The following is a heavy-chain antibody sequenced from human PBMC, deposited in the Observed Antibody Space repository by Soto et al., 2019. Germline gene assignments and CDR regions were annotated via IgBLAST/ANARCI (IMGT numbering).Heavy chain of an antibody. V-gene: IGHV2-5*02. Sequence: QITLKESGPTLVKPTQTLTLTCTFSGFSLSTSGVGVGWIRQPPGKALEWLALIYWDDDKRYSPSLKSRLTITKDTSKNQVVLTMTNMDPVDTATYYCAHKGYCSGGSCFPYYFDYWGQGTLVTVSS. CDR1: GFSLSTSGVG. D-gene: IGHD2-15*01. J-gene: IGHJ4*02. CDR2: IYWDDDK. CDR3: AHKGYCSGGSCFPYYFDY.